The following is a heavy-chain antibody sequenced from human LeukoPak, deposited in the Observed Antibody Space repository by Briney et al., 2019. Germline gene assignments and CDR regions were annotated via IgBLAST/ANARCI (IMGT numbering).Heavy chain of an antibody. CDR3: ARYSSSCRMDYFDY. CDR1: GGSISSYY. CDR2: IYYSGST. V-gene: IGHV4-59*01. D-gene: IGHD6-6*01. Sequence: SETLSLTCTVSGGSISSYYWSWIRQPPGKGLEWIGYIYYSGSTNYNPSLKSRVTISVDTSKNQFSLKLSSVTAADTAVYYCARYSSSCRMDYFDYWGQGTLVTVSS. J-gene: IGHJ4*02.